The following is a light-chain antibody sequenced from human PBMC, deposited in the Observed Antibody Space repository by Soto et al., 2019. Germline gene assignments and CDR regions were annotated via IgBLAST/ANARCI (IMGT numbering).Light chain of an antibody. CDR3: QQYGSSPIT. Sequence: EILMTQSPAALSVSPGERATLSCRASQSVSNYLAWYQQIPGQPPRLLIYGASTRATGIPARFSGSGSGTDFTLTISRLEPEDFAVYYCQQYGSSPITFGQGTRLEI. V-gene: IGKV3-20*01. J-gene: IGKJ5*01. CDR2: GAS. CDR1: QSVSNY.